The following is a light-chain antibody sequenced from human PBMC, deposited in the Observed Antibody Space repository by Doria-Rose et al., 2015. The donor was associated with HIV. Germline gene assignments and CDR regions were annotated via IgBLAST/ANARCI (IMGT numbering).Light chain of an antibody. CDR1: QSLLYTSKNY. J-gene: IGKJ3*01. CDR3: QQYYDTPS. CDR2: WAS. Sequence: DIRVTQSPESPGMSLGERATLNCKSNQSLLYTSKNYLAWYQQKPGQPPKLLIYWASTRQSGVPARFSGSGSGTDFTPTISSLEAEDVAVYYCQQYYDTPSFGPGTTVDIK. V-gene: IGKV4-1*01.